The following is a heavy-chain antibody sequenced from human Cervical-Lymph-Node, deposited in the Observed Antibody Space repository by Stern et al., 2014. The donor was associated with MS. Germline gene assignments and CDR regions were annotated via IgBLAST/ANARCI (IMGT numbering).Heavy chain of an antibody. V-gene: IGHV3-33*01. Sequence: VQLVESGGGVVQPGRSLRLSCAASGFTFSSSGMQWVRQAPGKGLEWLAIIWYDGSNRYYADSVKGRFTISRDNSKNTLYLQMNSLRAEDTAVYYCAREGGNTAEYFQHWGQGPLVTVSS. CDR3: AREGGNTAEYFQH. CDR2: IWYDGSNR. D-gene: IGHD4-23*01. J-gene: IGHJ1*01. CDR1: GFTFSSSG.